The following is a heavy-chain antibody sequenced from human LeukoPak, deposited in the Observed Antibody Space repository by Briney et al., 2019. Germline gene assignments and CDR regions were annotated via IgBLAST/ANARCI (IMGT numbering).Heavy chain of an antibody. CDR2: IYYSGST. Sequence: SETLSLTCTVSGGSISSYYWSWIRQPPGKGLEWIGYIYYSGSTNYNPSLKSRVTISVDTSKNQFSLKLSSVTAADTAVYYCARGLYDFWSGYSVSPFDYWGQGNLVTVSS. D-gene: IGHD3-3*01. CDR3: ARGLYDFWSGYSVSPFDY. V-gene: IGHV4-59*01. J-gene: IGHJ4*02. CDR1: GGSISSYY.